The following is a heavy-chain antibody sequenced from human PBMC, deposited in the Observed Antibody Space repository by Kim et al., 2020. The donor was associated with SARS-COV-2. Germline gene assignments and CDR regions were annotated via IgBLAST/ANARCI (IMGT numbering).Heavy chain of an antibody. CDR3: ARRTSFRYTFEV. D-gene: IGHD5-12*01. V-gene: IGHV4-39*02. J-gene: IGHJ3*01. CDR2: IFYTGSI. CDR1: GGSINSGSSY. Sequence: SETLSLTCSVSGGSINSGSSYWGWIRQPPGKGLEWIGTIFYTGSIHHNPSLESRVTISVDTSKNHFSLKLNSMTAADTAVYYCARRTSFRYTFEVWGQGTLVTVSS.